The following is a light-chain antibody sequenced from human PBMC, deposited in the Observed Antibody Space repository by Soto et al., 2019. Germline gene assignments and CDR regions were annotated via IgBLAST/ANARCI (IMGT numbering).Light chain of an antibody. Sequence: EIVLTQSPGTLSLSPGERATLSCRASQSVSSSYLAWYQQKPGQAPRLLIYGASRRAPGIPDRFSGSGSGTDFTLTISRLEPEDFAVYYCQQYGISPQTFGQGTKVEIK. CDR3: QQYGISPQT. J-gene: IGKJ1*01. V-gene: IGKV3-20*01. CDR2: GAS. CDR1: QSVSSSY.